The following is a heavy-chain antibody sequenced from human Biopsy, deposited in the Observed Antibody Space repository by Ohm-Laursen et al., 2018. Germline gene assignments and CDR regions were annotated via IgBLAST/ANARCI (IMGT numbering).Heavy chain of an antibody. CDR1: GFSFHNYA. CDR3: AREGYCSRTSCYPDY. Sequence: SLRLSCTSSGFSFHNYAMNWDCQAPRKGLEWVSGINVPGGKTYYSDSVKGRFTISRDSAKNTLYLQMNSLRAEDTAVYYCAREGYCSRTSCYPDYWGQGTLVTVSS. D-gene: IGHD2-2*01. CDR2: INVPGGKT. J-gene: IGHJ4*02. V-gene: IGHV3-23*01.